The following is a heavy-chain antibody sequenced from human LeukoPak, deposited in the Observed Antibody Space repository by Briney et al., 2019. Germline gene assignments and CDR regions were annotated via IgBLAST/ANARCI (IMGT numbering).Heavy chain of an antibody. CDR2: IYYSGST. D-gene: IGHD6-19*01. V-gene: IGHV4-59*01. J-gene: IGHJ4*02. CDR3: ARADSGWYSLGY. CDR1: GGSISSYY. Sequence: KPSETPSLTCTVSGGSISSYYWSWIRQPPGKGLEWIGYIYYSGSTNYNPSLKSRLTISVDTSKNQFSLKLSSVTAADTAVYYCARADSGWYSLGYWGQGTLVTVSS.